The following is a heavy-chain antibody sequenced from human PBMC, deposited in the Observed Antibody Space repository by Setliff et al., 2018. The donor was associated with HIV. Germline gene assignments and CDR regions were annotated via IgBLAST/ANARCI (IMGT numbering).Heavy chain of an antibody. V-gene: IGHV4-59*01. J-gene: IGHJ3*02. D-gene: IGHD3-16*01. Sequence: SETLSLTCSVSGVSINTYYWNWVRQSGTGLEWIGYFHYTGGTSYNPSLTRRVTISADTSKSQFSLNLTSVTAADTAVYYCARKNYGGAFDIWGLGTMVTVSS. CDR1: GVSINTYY. CDR2: FHYTGGT. CDR3: ARKNYGGAFDI.